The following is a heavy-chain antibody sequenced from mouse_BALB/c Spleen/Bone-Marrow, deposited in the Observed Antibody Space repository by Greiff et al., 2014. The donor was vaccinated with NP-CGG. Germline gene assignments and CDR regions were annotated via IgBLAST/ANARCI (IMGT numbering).Heavy chain of an antibody. CDR1: GYEFSSYW. Sequence: VQLQQSGAELVRPGSSVKIPCKASGYEFSSYWMNWVKQRPGQGLEWIGQIYPGDGDTNYNGKFKGKATLTADKSSSTAYMQVSSLTSEDSAVYFCARVYYGNLDYWGQGTSVTVSS. V-gene: IGHV1-80*01. J-gene: IGHJ4*01. CDR3: ARVYYGNLDY. CDR2: IYPGDGDT. D-gene: IGHD2-1*01.